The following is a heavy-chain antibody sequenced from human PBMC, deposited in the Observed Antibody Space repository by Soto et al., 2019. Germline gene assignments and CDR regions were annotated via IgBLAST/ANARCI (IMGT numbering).Heavy chain of an antibody. D-gene: IGHD2-15*01. Sequence: PSETLSLTCTVSGGSISSSSYYWGWIRQPPGKGLEWIGSIYYSGSTYYNPSLKSRVTISVDTSKNQFSLKLSSVTAADTAVYYCARDTPDIVVVVAVECWGQGTLVTVSS. CDR3: ARDTPDIVVVVAVEC. CDR2: IYYSGST. V-gene: IGHV4-39*02. CDR1: GGSISSSSYY. J-gene: IGHJ4*02.